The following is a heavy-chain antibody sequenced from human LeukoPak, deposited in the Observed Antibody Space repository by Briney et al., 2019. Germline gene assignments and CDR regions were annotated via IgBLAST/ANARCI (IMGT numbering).Heavy chain of an antibody. D-gene: IGHD5-12*01. CDR2: ISSSSSYI. CDR3: ARDSGYDSYYFDY. Sequence: GGSLRPSCAASGFTFSSYSMNWVRQAPGKGLEWVSSISSSSSYIYYADSVKGRFSISRDNAKNSLYLQMNSLRAEDTAVYYCARDSGYDSYYFDYWGQGTLVTVSS. V-gene: IGHV3-21*01. J-gene: IGHJ4*02. CDR1: GFTFSSYS.